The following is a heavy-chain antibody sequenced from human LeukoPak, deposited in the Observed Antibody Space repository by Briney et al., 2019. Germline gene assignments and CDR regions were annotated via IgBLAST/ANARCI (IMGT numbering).Heavy chain of an antibody. Sequence: SETLSLTCTVSGGSISSSCYYWGWIRQPPGKGLEWIGSIYYSGSTYYNPSLKSRVTISVDTSKNQFSLKLSSVTAADTAVYYCARHSHYYDSSGLGYWGQGTLVTVSS. D-gene: IGHD3-22*01. V-gene: IGHV4-39*01. CDR1: GGSISSSCYY. CDR2: IYYSGST. J-gene: IGHJ4*02. CDR3: ARHSHYYDSSGLGY.